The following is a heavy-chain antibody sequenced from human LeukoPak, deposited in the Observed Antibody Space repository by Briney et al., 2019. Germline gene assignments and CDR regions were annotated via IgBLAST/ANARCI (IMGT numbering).Heavy chain of an antibody. D-gene: IGHD3-10*01. CDR2: IYSSGST. V-gene: IGHV4-4*07. Sequence: PSETLSLTCTVSGGSISSYYWSWIRQPAGKGLEWIGRIYSSGSTDYNSSLKSRVTMSVDTSKNQFSLKLSSVTAADTAVYYCARGAYGSWSTNWFDPWGQGTLVTVSS. J-gene: IGHJ5*02. CDR1: GGSISSYY. CDR3: ARGAYGSWSTNWFDP.